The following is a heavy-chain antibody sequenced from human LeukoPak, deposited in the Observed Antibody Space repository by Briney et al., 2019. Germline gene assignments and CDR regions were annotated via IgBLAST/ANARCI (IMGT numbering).Heavy chain of an antibody. V-gene: IGHV4-59*08. J-gene: IGHJ4*02. CDR3: ARQSRGYNYGVFDY. Sequence: PSETLSLTCTVSGGSISSYFWSWIRQPPGKGLEWIGNIYHSGSTNYNPSLKSRVTISVDTSKNQSSLRLSSVTAADTAVYYCARQSRGYNYGVFDYWGQGTLVTVSS. CDR2: IYHSGST. D-gene: IGHD5-18*01. CDR1: GGSISSYF.